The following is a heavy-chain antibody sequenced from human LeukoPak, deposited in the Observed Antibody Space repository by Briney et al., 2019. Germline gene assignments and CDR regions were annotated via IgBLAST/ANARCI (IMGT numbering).Heavy chain of an antibody. Sequence: EASVKVSCKTSGGTFSSYTITWVRQAPGQGLEWMGGIIPIFGTTNYAQKFQGRVTMTRATSTSTVYMELSSLRSEDTAVYYCARVELNYGMDVWGQGTTVTVSS. CDR1: GGTFSSYT. J-gene: IGHJ6*02. CDR3: ARVELNYGMDV. D-gene: IGHD1-7*01. V-gene: IGHV1-69*05. CDR2: IIPIFGTT.